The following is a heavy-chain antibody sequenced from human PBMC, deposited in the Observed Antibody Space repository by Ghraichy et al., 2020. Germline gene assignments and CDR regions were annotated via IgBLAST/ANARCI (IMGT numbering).Heavy chain of an antibody. CDR3: ARGSYDFWSGYLVYYGMDV. J-gene: IGHJ6*02. V-gene: IGHV4-59*01. D-gene: IGHD3-3*01. CDR2: IYYSGST. CDR1: GGSISSYY. Sequence: SETLSLTCTGSGGSISSYYWSWIRQPPGKGLEWIGYIYYSGSTNYNPSLKSRVTISVDTSKNQFSLKLSSVTAADTAVYYCARGSYDFWSGYLVYYGMDVWGQGTTVTVSS.